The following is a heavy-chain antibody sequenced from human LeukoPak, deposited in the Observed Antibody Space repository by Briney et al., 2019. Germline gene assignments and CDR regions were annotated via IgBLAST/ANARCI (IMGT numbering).Heavy chain of an antibody. J-gene: IGHJ3*01. CDR2: IYYSGST. V-gene: IGHV4-39*01. Sequence: SETLSLTCTVSGGSISSSSYYWGWIRQPPGKGLEWIGSIYYSGSTYCNPSLKSRVTISVDTSKNQFSLKLSSVTAADTAVYYCARVERHDSILDAFDVWGQGTKVTVSS. CDR1: GGSISSSSYY. CDR3: ARVERHDSILDAFDV. D-gene: IGHD3-22*01.